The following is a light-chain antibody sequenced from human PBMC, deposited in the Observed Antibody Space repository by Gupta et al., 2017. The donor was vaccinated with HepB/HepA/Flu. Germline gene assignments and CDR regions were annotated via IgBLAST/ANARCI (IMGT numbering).Light chain of an antibody. CDR3: QVWDNSRDHPGVV. CDR2: GDS. J-gene: IGLJ2*01. Sequence: SYVLTQPPSVSVAPGKTARNNCGGDNIGSKTVQWYQQKPGQAPVLVVYGDSDRPSGIPERFSGSNSGGTATLTITWVEAGDEADYYCQVWDNSRDHPGVVFGGGTKVAVL. V-gene: IGLV3-21*03. CDR1: NIGSKT.